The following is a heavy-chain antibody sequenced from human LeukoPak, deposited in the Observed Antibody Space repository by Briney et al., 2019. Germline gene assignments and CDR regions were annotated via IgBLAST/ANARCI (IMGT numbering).Heavy chain of an antibody. D-gene: IGHD1-26*01. J-gene: IGHJ3*02. Sequence: GASVKVSCKTSGYTFTGYYIQWVRQAPGQGLEWMGWINPHTGSTNYAQKFQGRVTMTRDTSIGTAYMDLNSLTSDDTAVYYCAKVGGAKWSAFDIWGQGTLVTVSS. CDR2: INPHTGST. CDR1: GYTFTGYY. V-gene: IGHV1-2*02. CDR3: AKVGGAKWSAFDI.